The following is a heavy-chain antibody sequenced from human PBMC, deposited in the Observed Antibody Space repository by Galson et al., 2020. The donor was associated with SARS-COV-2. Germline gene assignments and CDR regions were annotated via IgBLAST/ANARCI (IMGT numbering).Heavy chain of an antibody. CDR2: IYPGDSET. J-gene: IGHJ5*02. Sequence: KVSCKGSGYSFSNYWIGWVRHVPGKGLEWMGNIYPGDSETRYSPSFQGQVTMSVDTSISTAFLQWSSLKASDTAIYYCTRRNYEALRGQGTFDPWGQGTLVTVTS. CDR1: GYSFSNYW. CDR3: TRRNYEALRGQGTFDP. D-gene: IGHD3-3*01. V-gene: IGHV5-51*01.